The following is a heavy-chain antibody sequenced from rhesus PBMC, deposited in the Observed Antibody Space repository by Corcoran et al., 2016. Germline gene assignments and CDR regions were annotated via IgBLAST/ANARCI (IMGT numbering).Heavy chain of an antibody. CDR2: ISGSSGST. D-gene: IGHD5-42*01. V-gene: IGHV4-65*01. CDR1: GGSVSSSNW. CDR3: ARALGDTWGAFDF. J-gene: IGHJ3*01. Sequence: QVQLQESGPGLVKPSETLSLTCAVSGGSVSSSNWWSWIRQPPGKGLEWIGYISGSSGSTYYNPSLKSRVIISIDTSKNQFSLKLSSVTAADTAVYYCARALGDTWGAFDFWGQGLRVTVSS.